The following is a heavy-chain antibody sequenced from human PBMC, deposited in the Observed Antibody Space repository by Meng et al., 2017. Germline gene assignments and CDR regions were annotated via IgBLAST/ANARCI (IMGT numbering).Heavy chain of an antibody. D-gene: IGHD3-3*01. CDR1: GFTFSSYD. CDR2: ISGSGGST. J-gene: IGHJ3*02. Sequence: GESLKISCAASGFTFSSYDMSWVRPAPGKGLEWVSAISGSGGSTYYADSVKGRFTISRDNSKNTLYLQMNSLRAEDTAVYYCAKDRRLRFLESTGAFDIWGQGTMVTVSS. CDR3: AKDRRLRFLESTGAFDI. V-gene: IGHV3-23*01.